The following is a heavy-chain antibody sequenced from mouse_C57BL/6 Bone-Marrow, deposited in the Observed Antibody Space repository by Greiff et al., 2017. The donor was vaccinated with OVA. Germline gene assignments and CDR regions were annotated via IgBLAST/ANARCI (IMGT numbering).Heavy chain of an antibody. Sequence: EVQGVESGGDLVKPGGSLKLSCAASGFTFSSYGMSWVRQTPDKRLEWVATISSGGSYTYYPDSVKGRFTISRDNAKNTLYLQMSSLKSEDTAMYYCARGFTTVVAIWYFDVWGTGTTVTVSS. V-gene: IGHV5-6*01. CDR2: ISSGGSYT. CDR3: ARGFTTVVAIWYFDV. J-gene: IGHJ1*03. CDR1: GFTFSSYG. D-gene: IGHD1-1*01.